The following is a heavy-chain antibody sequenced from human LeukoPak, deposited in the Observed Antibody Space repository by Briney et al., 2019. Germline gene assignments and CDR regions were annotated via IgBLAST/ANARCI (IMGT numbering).Heavy chain of an antibody. CDR2: IKQDGNER. CDR1: GFTFSNYW. V-gene: IGHV3-7*05. CDR3: ARDNGD. Sequence: GGSLRLSCAASGFTFSNYWMSWVRQAPGKGLEWVANIKQDGNERYYVDSVKGRFTISRDNAKNSLYVQMNSLRAEDTAVYYCARDNGDWGQGTLVTVSS. J-gene: IGHJ4*02.